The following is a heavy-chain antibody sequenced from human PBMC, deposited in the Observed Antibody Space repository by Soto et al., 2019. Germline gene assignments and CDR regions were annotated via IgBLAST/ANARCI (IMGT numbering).Heavy chain of an antibody. Sequence: PEPMSLPCTVSGASISRSSYNWGLLRQPPGKGREWIWSISYIGSTCGNPYLKSRVHMSVDTSKKHSSLKLSCVTAADTAVYYCARPRLWGNWFDPWDQRTLVTVSS. J-gene: IGHJ5*02. CDR1: GASISRSSYN. CDR3: ARPRLWGNWFDP. V-gene: IGHV4-39*01. CDR2: ISYIGST. D-gene: IGHD3-16*01.